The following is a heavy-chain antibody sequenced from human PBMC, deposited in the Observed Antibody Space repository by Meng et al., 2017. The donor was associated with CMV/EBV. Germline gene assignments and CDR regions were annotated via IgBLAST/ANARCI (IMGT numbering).Heavy chain of an antibody. CDR3: ARTGHPDYYDSTSYYTEYFQY. CDR2: IYYSGNT. CDR1: GGSY. J-gene: IGHJ1*01. D-gene: IGHD3-22*01. V-gene: IGHV4-31*02. Sequence: GGSYWSWIRQHPEKGLEWIGYIYYSGNTYYNPSLKSRVTISVDTSKDQFSLRLISVTAADTAVYYCARTGHPDYYDSTSYYTEYFQYWGQGSLVTVSS.